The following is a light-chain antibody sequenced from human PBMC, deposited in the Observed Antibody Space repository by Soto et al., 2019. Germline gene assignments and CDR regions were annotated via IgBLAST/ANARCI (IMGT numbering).Light chain of an antibody. CDR1: SSNFGAGYD. J-gene: IGLJ1*01. Sequence: QSVLTQPPSVSGAPGQRVTISCTGSSSNFGAGYDVHWYQQLPGTAPKLLIYGNSNRPSGVPDRFSGSKSGTSASLAITGLQAEDEADYYCQSYDSRLSQGVFGTGTKVTVL. V-gene: IGLV1-40*01. CDR3: QSYDSRLSQGV. CDR2: GNS.